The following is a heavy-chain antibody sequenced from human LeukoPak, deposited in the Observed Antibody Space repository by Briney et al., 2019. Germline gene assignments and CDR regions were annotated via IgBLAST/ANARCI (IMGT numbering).Heavy chain of an antibody. CDR3: ARENSSGYSTLGWFDP. V-gene: IGHV4-4*07. Sequence: SETLSLTCSVSGGSISSYYWSWIRQPAGKGLEWIGRTYSSGSTNYNPSLKSRVTMSVDTSKNQFSLRLSSVTAADTAVYYCARENSSGYSTLGWFDPWGQGTLVTVSS. CDR1: GGSISSYY. D-gene: IGHD3-22*01. CDR2: TYSSGST. J-gene: IGHJ5*02.